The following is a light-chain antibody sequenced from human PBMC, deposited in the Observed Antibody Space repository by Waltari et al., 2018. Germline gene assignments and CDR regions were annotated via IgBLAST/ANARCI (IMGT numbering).Light chain of an antibody. CDR1: QSVGRL. Sequence: EIVLTQSPGTLSLSPGERATLSRRASQSVGRLLAWYQRNPGQDPRLLIYGASTRATGPPDRFSGSGSGTDFSLTISRLEPEDFAVYFCQHYVRLPATFGQGTRVEV. CDR2: GAS. J-gene: IGKJ1*01. V-gene: IGKV3-20*01. CDR3: QHYVRLPAT.